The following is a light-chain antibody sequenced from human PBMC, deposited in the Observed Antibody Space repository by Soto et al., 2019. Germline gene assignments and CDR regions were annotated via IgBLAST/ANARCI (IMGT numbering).Light chain of an antibody. CDR3: QQRSNWPPRWT. V-gene: IGKV3-11*01. J-gene: IGKJ1*01. Sequence: EIVLTQSPATLSLPPGERATLSCRASQSVSSYLAWYQQKPGQAPRLLIYDASNRATGIPARFSGSGSGTAFTLTISSLEPEDFAVYYCQQRSNWPPRWTFGQGTKVEIK. CDR1: QSVSSY. CDR2: DAS.